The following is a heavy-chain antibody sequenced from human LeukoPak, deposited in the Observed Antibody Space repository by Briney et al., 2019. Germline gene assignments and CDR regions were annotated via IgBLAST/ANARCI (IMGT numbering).Heavy chain of an antibody. Sequence: GGSLRLSCAASGFTFDDDAMHWVRQAPGKGLEWVSGISWNSGGIGYADSVKGRFTISRDNAKNSLYLQMNSLRAEDTALYYCAKAPLRGYSYGSFDYWGQGTLVTVSS. CDR3: AKAPLRGYSYGSFDY. J-gene: IGHJ4*02. CDR2: ISWNSGGI. D-gene: IGHD5-18*01. CDR1: GFTFDDDA. V-gene: IGHV3-9*01.